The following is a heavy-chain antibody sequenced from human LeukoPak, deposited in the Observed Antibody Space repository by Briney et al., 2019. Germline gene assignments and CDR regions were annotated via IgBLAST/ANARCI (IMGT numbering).Heavy chain of an antibody. D-gene: IGHD3-10*01. CDR3: ARDESMVRGVIITPPYFDY. V-gene: IGHV3-30-3*01. Sequence: PGGSLRLSCVTSGFTFSTYAFHWVRQAPGKGLEWVAVISYDGSNKYYADSVKGRFTISRDNSKNTLYLQMNSLRAEDTAVYYCARDESMVRGVIITPPYFDYWGQGTLVTVSS. CDR2: ISYDGSNK. J-gene: IGHJ4*02. CDR1: GFTFSTYA.